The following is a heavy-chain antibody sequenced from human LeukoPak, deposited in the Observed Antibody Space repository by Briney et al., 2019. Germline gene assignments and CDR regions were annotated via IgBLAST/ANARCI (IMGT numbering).Heavy chain of an antibody. Sequence: GGSLRLSCAASGFTFSSYAMSWVRQAPGKGLEWVSGILDSGYSTYYANSVKGRFTIARDNSNNTLYLQKNSLRAEDTAVYYRAKLGVRPLHNCYVGVWGKRTTVAVSS. CDR3: AKLGVRPLHNCYVGV. CDR1: GFTFSSYA. D-gene: IGHD3-16*01. J-gene: IGHJ6*03. CDR2: ILDSGYST. V-gene: IGHV3-23*01.